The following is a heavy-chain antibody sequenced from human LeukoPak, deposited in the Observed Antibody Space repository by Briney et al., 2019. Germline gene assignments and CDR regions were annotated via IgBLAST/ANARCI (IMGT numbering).Heavy chain of an antibody. CDR2: IKSKTDGGTI. D-gene: IGHD2/OR15-2a*01. CDR3: TILDSTAYGY. V-gene: IGHV3-15*01. Sequence: TGRSLRLSCAASRFSFTNAWMSWVRQSPGEGREWVGRIKSKTDGGTIDYAAPVKGRFTISRDDSKNTVYLQMNSLNTEDTAVYYCTILDSTAYGYWGQGTLVTVSS. J-gene: IGHJ4*02. CDR1: RFSFTNAW.